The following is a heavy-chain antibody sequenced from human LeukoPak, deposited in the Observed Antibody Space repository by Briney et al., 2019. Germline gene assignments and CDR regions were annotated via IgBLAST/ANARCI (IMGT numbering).Heavy chain of an antibody. CDR2: IWYDGSQE. CDR1: GFTFSNHG. Sequence: GGSLRLSCAASGFTFSNHGMHWVRQAPGKGLEWVANIWYDGSQEYYADTVKGRFTISRDISKNTLYLQMNSLRAEDTAVYYCARDLAAARLDFRGQGTMVTVSS. CDR3: ARDLAAARLDF. V-gene: IGHV3-33*01. J-gene: IGHJ4*02. D-gene: IGHD6-6*01.